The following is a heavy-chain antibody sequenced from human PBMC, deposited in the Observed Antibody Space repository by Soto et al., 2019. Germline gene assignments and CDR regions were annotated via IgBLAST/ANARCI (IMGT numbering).Heavy chain of an antibody. Sequence: QVQLVESGGGVVQPGRSLRLSCAASGFTFSSYGMHWVRQAPGKGLEWVAVISYDGSNKYYADSVKGRFTISRDNSKNTLYLQMNSLRAEDTAVYYCAKGERSAACDYWGQGTLVTVSS. V-gene: IGHV3-30*18. CDR3: AKGERSAACDY. CDR2: ISYDGSNK. D-gene: IGHD2-15*01. J-gene: IGHJ4*02. CDR1: GFTFSSYG.